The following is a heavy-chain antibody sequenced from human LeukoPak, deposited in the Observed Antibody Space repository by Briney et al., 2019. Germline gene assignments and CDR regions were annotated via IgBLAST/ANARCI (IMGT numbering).Heavy chain of an antibody. J-gene: IGHJ4*02. CDR3: ARDQGYYGSGSYYYGY. D-gene: IGHD3-10*01. V-gene: IGHV1-69*05. Sequence: ASVKVSCKASGGTFSSYAISWVRQVPGQGLEWMGRIIPIFGTANYAQKFQGRVTITTDESTSTAYMELSSLRSEDAAVYYCARDQGYYGSGSYYYGYWGQGTLVTVSS. CDR1: GGTFSSYA. CDR2: IIPIFGTA.